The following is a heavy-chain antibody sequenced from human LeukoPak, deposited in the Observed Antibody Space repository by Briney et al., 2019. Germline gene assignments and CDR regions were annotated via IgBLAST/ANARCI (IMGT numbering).Heavy chain of an antibody. Sequence: PSETLSLTCTVSGGSISSSSYYWGWIRQPPGKGLEWIGSIYYSGSTYYNPSLKSRVTISVDTSKNQFSLKPSSVTAADTAVYYCATFTYYDFWSGYPAEDYWGQGTLVTVSS. CDR2: IYYSGST. J-gene: IGHJ4*02. CDR1: GGSISSSSYY. CDR3: ATFTYYDFWSGYPAEDY. D-gene: IGHD3-3*01. V-gene: IGHV4-39*01.